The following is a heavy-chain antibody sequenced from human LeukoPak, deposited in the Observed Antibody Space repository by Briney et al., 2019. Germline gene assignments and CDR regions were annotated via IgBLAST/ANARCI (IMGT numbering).Heavy chain of an antibody. D-gene: IGHD3-16*01. V-gene: IGHV1-69*06. CDR1: GGTFISYA. J-gene: IGHJ3*01. CDR3: VXXXYDRGRESAFDF. CDR2: IIPIFWTA. Sequence: SVKVSCKASGGTFISYAISWVRQPAGQGREGVGGIIPIFWTANYARKFQVRLTITAEKSTSTAYMELSELRAWYRPGHYCVXXXYDRGRESAFDFWGQGTMVTVSS.